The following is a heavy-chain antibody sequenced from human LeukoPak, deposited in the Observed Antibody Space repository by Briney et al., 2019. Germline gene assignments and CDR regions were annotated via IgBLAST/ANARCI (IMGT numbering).Heavy chain of an antibody. J-gene: IGHJ4*02. CDR2: IYYSGST. Sequence: TSETLSLTCTVSGGSISSGDYYWSWIGQPPGKGLEWIGYIYYSGSTYYNPSLMSRVTISVDTSKNQLPLKLSSVTAADTAGYYCARHARRDGYTYQFDYWGQGTLVTVSS. V-gene: IGHV4-30-4*01. CDR1: GGSISSGDYY. CDR3: ARHARRDGYTYQFDY. D-gene: IGHD5-24*01.